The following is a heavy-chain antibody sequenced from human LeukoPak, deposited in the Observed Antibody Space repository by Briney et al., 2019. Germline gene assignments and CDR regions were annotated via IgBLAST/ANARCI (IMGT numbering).Heavy chain of an antibody. CDR2: ISYDGSNK. D-gene: IGHD4-11*01. CDR3: ARADYSNSQFDY. CDR1: GFTFSSYS. Sequence: GGSLRLSCAASGFTFSSYSMNWVRQAPGKGLEWVAVISYDGSNKYYADSVKGRFTISRDNSKNTLYLQMNSLRAEDTAVYYCARADYSNSQFDYWGQGTLVTVSS. V-gene: IGHV3-30*03. J-gene: IGHJ4*01.